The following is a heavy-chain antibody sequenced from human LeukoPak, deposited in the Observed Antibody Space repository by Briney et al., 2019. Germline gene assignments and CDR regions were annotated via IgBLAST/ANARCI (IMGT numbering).Heavy chain of an antibody. CDR3: AKWRFGGWYTHVEGYFDY. J-gene: IGHJ4*02. CDR1: GFTFSSYA. Sequence: GGSLRLSCAASGFTFSSYAMSWVRQAPGKGLEWVSAISGSGGSTYYADSVKGRFTISRDNSKNTLYLQMNSLRAEDTAVYYCAKWRFGGWYTHVEGYFDYWGQGTLVTVSS. V-gene: IGHV3-23*01. CDR2: ISGSGGST. D-gene: IGHD6-19*01.